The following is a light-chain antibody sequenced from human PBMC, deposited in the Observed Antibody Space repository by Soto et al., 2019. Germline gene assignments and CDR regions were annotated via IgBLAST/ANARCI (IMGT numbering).Light chain of an antibody. CDR3: GTWETSLSAVV. CDR1: SSNI. V-gene: IGLV1-51*01. Sequence: QSVLTQPPSVSAAPGQKVTISCSGSSSNIVSWYQQLPGTAPTLLIYDNNKRPSGIPDRFSGSKSGTSATLGITGLQTWDEADYYCGTWETSLSAVVFGGGTKVTVL. CDR2: DNN. J-gene: IGLJ2*01.